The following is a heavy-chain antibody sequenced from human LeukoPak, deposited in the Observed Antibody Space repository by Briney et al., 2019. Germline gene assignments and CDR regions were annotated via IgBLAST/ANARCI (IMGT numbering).Heavy chain of an antibody. D-gene: IGHD5-18*01. CDR2: ISSSSSYI. J-gene: IGHJ6*03. Sequence: GGSLRLSCAASGFTFSSYAMSWVRQAPGKGLEWVSSISSSSSYIYYADSVKGRFTISRDNAKNSLYLQMNSLRAEDTAVYYCARGTDRVTRYYYYMDVWGKGTTVTVSS. V-gene: IGHV3-21*01. CDR1: GFTFSSYA. CDR3: ARGTDRVTRYYYYMDV.